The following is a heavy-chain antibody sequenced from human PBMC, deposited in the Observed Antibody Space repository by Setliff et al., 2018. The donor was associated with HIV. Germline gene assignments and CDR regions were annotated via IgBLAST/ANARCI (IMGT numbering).Heavy chain of an antibody. CDR2: IYSGGTT. D-gene: IGHD2-2*01. J-gene: IGHJ4*02. CDR3: ARPQYPGYYFDY. Sequence: SETLSLTCTVSGGSISSSSYYWGWIRQPPGKGLEWIGNIYSGGTTYYNSSLRSRVTISVDTSNNHFSLRLNSVTAADTAIYYCARPQYPGYYFDYWGQGTLVTVSS. CDR1: GGSISSSSYY. V-gene: IGHV4-39*02.